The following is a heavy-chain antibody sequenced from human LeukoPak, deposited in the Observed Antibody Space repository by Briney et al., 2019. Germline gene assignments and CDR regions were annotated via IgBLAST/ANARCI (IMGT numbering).Heavy chain of an antibody. Sequence: GGSLRLSCAASGFTFSNAWMTWVRQAPGKGLEWVAFIRYDGSNKYYADSVKGRFTISRDNSKNTLYLQMNNLRAEDTAVYYCAKDGGGYYPSYYYYMDVWGKGTTVTISS. J-gene: IGHJ6*03. CDR1: GFTFSNAW. CDR3: AKDGGGYYPSYYYYMDV. CDR2: IRYDGSNK. V-gene: IGHV3-30*02. D-gene: IGHD3-22*01.